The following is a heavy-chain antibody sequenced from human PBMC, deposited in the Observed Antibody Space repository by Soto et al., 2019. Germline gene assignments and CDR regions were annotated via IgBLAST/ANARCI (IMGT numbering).Heavy chain of an antibody. J-gene: IGHJ1*01. CDR1: GGSMSRGGYY. V-gene: IGHV4-31*03. D-gene: IGHD3-22*01. CDR2: IYYSGST. Sequence: PSETLSLTCTVSGGSMSRGGYYWSWIRQYPXKGLECIGYIYYSGSTNYNPSLRSRVAISLDTSKNQFSLKLTSVTAADTAVYYCATNGGYYDASGPKYFQYWGQGTVVTVSS. CDR3: ATNGGYYDASGPKYFQY.